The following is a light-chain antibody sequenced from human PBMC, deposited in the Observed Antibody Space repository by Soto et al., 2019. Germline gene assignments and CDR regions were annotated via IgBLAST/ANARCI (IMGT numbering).Light chain of an antibody. Sequence: QSALTQPASVSGSPGQSITISCTGTSSDIGVYNYVSWYQQHPGQAPKLVICEVSNRPSGVSSRFSGSKSGNTASLTISGLRAEDEADYYCTSFTTTNIWVFGGGTKVTVL. CDR2: EVS. CDR1: SSDIGVYNY. J-gene: IGLJ3*02. V-gene: IGLV2-14*01. CDR3: TSFTTTNIWV.